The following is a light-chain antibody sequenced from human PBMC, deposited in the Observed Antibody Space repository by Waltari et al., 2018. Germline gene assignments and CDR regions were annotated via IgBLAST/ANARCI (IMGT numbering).Light chain of an antibody. Sequence: ETVLTQSPGTLSLSPGDGATLSCRASQSVGRSLVWYQQKPGRAPRLLSYGASIRATGIPDRFTGSGSGTDFSLTISRLEPEDSAVYYCQMYVRLPVTFGQGTKVEI. CDR3: QMYVRLPVT. J-gene: IGKJ1*01. CDR1: QSVGRS. CDR2: GAS. V-gene: IGKV3-20*01.